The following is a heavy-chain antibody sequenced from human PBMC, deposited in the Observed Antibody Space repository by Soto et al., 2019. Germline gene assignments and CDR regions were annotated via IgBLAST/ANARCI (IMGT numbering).Heavy chain of an antibody. CDR2: IWYDGSNK. J-gene: IGHJ4*02. V-gene: IGHV3-33*01. CDR1: GFTFSSYG. Sequence: QVQLVESGGGVVQPGRSLRLSCAASGFTFSSYGMHWVRQAPGKGLEWVAVIWYDGSNKYYADSVKGRFTISRDNSKNTLCLTMNSLRAEDTAVYYCAREMTDYDILTGYYPPFDYWGQGTLVTVSS. D-gene: IGHD3-9*01. CDR3: AREMTDYDILTGYYPPFDY.